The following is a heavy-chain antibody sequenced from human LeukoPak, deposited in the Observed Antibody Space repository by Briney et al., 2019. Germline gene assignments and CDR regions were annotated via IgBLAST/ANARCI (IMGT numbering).Heavy chain of an antibody. Sequence: GGSLRLSCAASGFTFSSYSMNWVRQAPGQGLEWVSYINSSSSSIYYAESVKGRFTISRDNAKNSLYLQLNSLRSEDTAVYYCARGAVKYCSATGSVVPGFDYWGQGTLVTVSS. V-gene: IGHV3-48*04. CDR3: ARGAVKYCSATGSVVPGFDY. CDR2: INSSSSSI. CDR1: GFTFSSYS. J-gene: IGHJ4*02. D-gene: IGHD6-25*01.